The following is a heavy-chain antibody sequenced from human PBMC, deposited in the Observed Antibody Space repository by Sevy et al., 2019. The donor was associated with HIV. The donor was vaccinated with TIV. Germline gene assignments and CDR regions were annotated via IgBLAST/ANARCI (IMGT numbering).Heavy chain of an antibody. D-gene: IGHD1-26*01. CDR2: ISGSSNYI. J-gene: IGHJ4*02. V-gene: IGHV3-21*01. CDR3: ARGPPDGSYDYFDY. CDR1: VFTFSSYN. Sequence: GGSLRLSCAASVFTFSSYNMNWVRQAPGKGLEWVSSISGSSNYIYYADSMKGRFTISRDNAKNSLYLQMNSLRAEDTAVYYCARGPPDGSYDYFDYWGQGTLVTVSS.